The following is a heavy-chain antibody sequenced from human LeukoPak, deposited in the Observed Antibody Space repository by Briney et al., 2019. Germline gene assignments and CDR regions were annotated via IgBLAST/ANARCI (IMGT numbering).Heavy chain of an antibody. CDR2: INHSGST. D-gene: IGHD5-18*01. V-gene: IGHV4-34*01. J-gene: IGHJ4*02. Sequence: SETLSLTCAVYGGSFSGYYWSWIRQPPGKGLEWIGEINHSGSTNYNPSLKSRVTISVDTSKNQFSLKLSSVTAADTAVYYCARRLQLWFGIDYWGQGTLVTVSS. CDR3: ARRLQLWFGIDY. CDR1: GGSFSGYY.